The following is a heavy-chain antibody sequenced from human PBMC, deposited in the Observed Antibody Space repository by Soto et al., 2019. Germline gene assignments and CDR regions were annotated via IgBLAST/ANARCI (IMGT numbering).Heavy chain of an antibody. CDR3: AREVRGGTSDY. CDR2: MNHNGGNT. Sequence: QVQLVQSGAEVKKPGASVKVSCKSSGYTFTSYDINWVRQATGQGLEWMGWMNHNGGNTAYAQKFQGRVSMTRNTSLCTAYMELSSLRSEDTAVYYCAREVRGGTSDYWGQGTLVTVSS. V-gene: IGHV1-8*01. D-gene: IGHD1-7*01. CDR1: GYTFTSYD. J-gene: IGHJ4*02.